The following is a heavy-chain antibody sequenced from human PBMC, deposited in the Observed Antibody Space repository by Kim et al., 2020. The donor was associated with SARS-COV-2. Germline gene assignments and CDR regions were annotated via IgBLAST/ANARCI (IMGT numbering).Heavy chain of an antibody. V-gene: IGHV3-23*01. J-gene: IGHJ4*02. D-gene: IGHD6-13*01. Sequence: GGSLRLSCAASGFTFSSYAMSWVRQAPGKGLEWVSAISGSGGSTYYADSVKGRFTISRDNSKNTLYLQMNSLRAEDTAVYYCAKSGQLGTWGDYFDYWGQGTLVTVSS. CDR1: GFTFSSYA. CDR3: AKSGQLGTWGDYFDY. CDR2: ISGSGGST.